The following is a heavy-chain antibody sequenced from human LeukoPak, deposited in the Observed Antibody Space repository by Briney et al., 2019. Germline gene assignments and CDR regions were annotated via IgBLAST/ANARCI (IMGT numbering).Heavy chain of an antibody. J-gene: IGHJ4*02. CDR3: ARDYGGNSVLDY. CDR1: GFTVSSNY. V-gene: IGHV3-66*02. D-gene: IGHD4-23*01. Sequence: PGGPLRLSCAASGFTVSSNYMSWVRQAPGKGLEWVSVIYSGGSTYYADSVKGRFTISRDNSKNTLYLQMNSLRAEDTAVYYCARDYGGNSVLDYWGQGTLVTVSS. CDR2: IYSGGST.